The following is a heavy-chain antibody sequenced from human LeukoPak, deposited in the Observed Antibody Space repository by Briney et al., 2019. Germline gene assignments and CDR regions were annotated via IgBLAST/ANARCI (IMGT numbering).Heavy chain of an antibody. CDR3: AKRVITNPFDN. V-gene: IGHV3-23*01. CDR2: ISNDGTT. CDR1: GFSFNDCT. Sequence: GGSLRLSCAASGFSFNDCTMNWVRQAPGKGLEWVAVISNDGTTYYIDSVKGRFTISRDNSKNTLNLQMNGLRAEDTADYFCAKRVITNPFDNWGQGTLVTVSS. J-gene: IGHJ4*02. D-gene: IGHD1-20*01.